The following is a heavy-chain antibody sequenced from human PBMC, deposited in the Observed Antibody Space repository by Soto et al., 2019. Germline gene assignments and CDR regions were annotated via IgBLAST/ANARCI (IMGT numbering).Heavy chain of an antibody. CDR3: ARGPGKMPTITPFDY. CDR2: IYYTGSS. J-gene: IGHJ4*02. Sequence: SETLSLTCTVSGISVTRGSYFWSWIRQPPGKGLEWIGSIYYTGSSKYSPSLKSRVTISIDTSNNQFSLRLSSVTAADTAVYYCARGPGKMPTITPFDYWGQGALVTVSS. V-gene: IGHV4-61*01. CDR1: GISVTRGSYF. D-gene: IGHD5-12*01.